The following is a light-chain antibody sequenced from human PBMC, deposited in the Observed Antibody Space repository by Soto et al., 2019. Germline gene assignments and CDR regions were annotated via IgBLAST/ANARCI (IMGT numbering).Light chain of an antibody. J-gene: IGLJ2*01. Sequence: NFMLTQPHSVSESPGKTVTISCTRTSGSIASNYVQWYQQRPGSAPTTVIYEDNQRPSGVPDRFSGSIDSSSNSASLTISGLKTEAEADYYCQSYDSSAVVFGGGTKLTVL. V-gene: IGLV6-57*04. CDR2: EDN. CDR1: SGSIASNY. CDR3: QSYDSSAVV.